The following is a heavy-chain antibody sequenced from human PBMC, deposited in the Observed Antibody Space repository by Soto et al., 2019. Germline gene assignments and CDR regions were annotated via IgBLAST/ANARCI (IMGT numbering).Heavy chain of an antibody. CDR1: GGTFSSYA. J-gene: IGHJ6*02. D-gene: IGHD2-2*01. CDR3: ARDHKDIVFVPAANYYYGMDV. V-gene: IGHV1-69*12. CDR2: IIPIFGTA. Sequence: QVQLVQPGAEVKKPGSSVKVSCKASGGTFSSYAISWVRQAPGQGLEWMGGIIPIFGTANYAQKFQGRVTITADESTSTAYMELSSLRSEDTAVYYCARDHKDIVFVPAANYYYGMDVWGQGTTVTVSS.